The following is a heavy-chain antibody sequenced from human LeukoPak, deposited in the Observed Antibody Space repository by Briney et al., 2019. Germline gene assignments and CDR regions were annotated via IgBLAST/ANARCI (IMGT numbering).Heavy chain of an antibody. J-gene: IGHJ4*02. Sequence: GGPLRLSCAASGFTFSSYSMNWVRQAPGKGLEWVSSISSSSSYIYYADSVKGRFTISRDNAKNSLYLQMNSLRAEDTAVYYCARGLWFGELQIDYWGQETLVTVSS. D-gene: IGHD3-10*01. CDR2: ISSSSSYI. CDR1: GFTFSSYS. CDR3: ARGLWFGELQIDY. V-gene: IGHV3-21*01.